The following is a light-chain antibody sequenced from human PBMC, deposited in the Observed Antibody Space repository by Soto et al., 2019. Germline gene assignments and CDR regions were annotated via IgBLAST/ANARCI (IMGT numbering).Light chain of an antibody. CDR1: SSDVGGYNF. CDR2: HVT. Sequence: QSALTQPASMSGSPGQSITISYTGTSSDVGGYNFVSWYQQHPGKAPKLMIYHVTNRPSGVSSRFSGSKSGNTASLTISGLQAEDEADYYCSSYTSNITPYVFGTGTKLTVL. J-gene: IGLJ1*01. V-gene: IGLV2-14*01. CDR3: SSYTSNITPYV.